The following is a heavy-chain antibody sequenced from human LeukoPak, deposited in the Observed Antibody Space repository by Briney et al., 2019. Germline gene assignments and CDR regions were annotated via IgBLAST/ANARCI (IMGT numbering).Heavy chain of an antibody. Sequence: GGSLRLSCAASGFTFSSYGMHWVRQAPGKGLEWVAFIRYDGSNKYYADSVKGRFTISRDNSKNTLYPQMNSLRAEDTAVYYCARDRNYYDSSGYHRVDYWGQGTLVTVSS. J-gene: IGHJ4*02. CDR3: ARDRNYYDSSGYHRVDY. V-gene: IGHV3-30*02. CDR2: IRYDGSNK. CDR1: GFTFSSYG. D-gene: IGHD3-22*01.